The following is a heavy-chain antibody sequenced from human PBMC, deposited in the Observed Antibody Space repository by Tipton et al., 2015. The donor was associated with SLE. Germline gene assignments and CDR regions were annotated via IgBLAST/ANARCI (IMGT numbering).Heavy chain of an antibody. CDR3: AKAHCDGDPKRCRFDA. J-gene: IGHJ5*02. V-gene: IGHV3-48*03. D-gene: IGHD2-21*02. CDR1: GFTFSSYE. Sequence: SLRLSCAASGFTFSSYEMNWVRQAPGKGLEWVSAISDSGGRTSYADSVKGRLTVSRDNAKNSLYLQMNSLRAEDTAVYFCAKAHCDGDPKRCRFDAWGQGTLVTVSS. CDR2: ISDSGGRT.